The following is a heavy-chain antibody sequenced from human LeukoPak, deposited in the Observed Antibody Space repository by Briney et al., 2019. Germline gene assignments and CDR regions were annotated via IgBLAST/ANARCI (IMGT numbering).Heavy chain of an antibody. V-gene: IGHV1-2*04. CDR1: GYTFTGYY. CDR2: INPNSGGT. J-gene: IGHJ4*02. Sequence: ASVKVSCKASGYTFTGYYMHWVRQAPGQGLEWMGWINPNSGGTNYAQKFQGWVTMTRDTSISTAYMELSGLRSDDTAVYYCARAGTLYDILTGYSFDYWGQGTLVTVSS. D-gene: IGHD3-9*01. CDR3: ARAGTLYDILTGYSFDY.